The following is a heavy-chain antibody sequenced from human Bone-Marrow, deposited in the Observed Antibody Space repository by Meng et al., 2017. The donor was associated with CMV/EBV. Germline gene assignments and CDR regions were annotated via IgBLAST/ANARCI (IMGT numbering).Heavy chain of an antibody. Sequence: GASLKISCAASGFTFSSYSMNWVRQAPGKGLEWVSYISSSSSTIYYADSVKGRFTISRDNAKNSLNLQMNSLRAEDTAVYYCAREALTYYDFWSGYYNYYYYGMDVWGQGTTVT. CDR2: ISSSSSTI. D-gene: IGHD3-3*01. CDR3: AREALTYYDFWSGYYNYYYYGMDV. V-gene: IGHV3-48*04. J-gene: IGHJ6*02. CDR1: GFTFSSYS.